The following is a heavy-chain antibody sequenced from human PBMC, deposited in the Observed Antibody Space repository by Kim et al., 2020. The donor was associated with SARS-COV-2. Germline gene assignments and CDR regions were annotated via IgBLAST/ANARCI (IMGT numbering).Heavy chain of an antibody. CDR1: GFTFSSYG. V-gene: IGHV3-30*18. Sequence: GGSLRLSCAASGFTFSSYGMHWVRQAPGKGLEWVAVISYDGSNKYYADSVKGRFTISRDNSKNTLYLQMNSLRAEDTAVYYCAKDWGGPATGLGAFDIWGQGTMVTVSS. J-gene: IGHJ3*02. D-gene: IGHD2-15*01. CDR3: AKDWGGPATGLGAFDI. CDR2: ISYDGSNK.